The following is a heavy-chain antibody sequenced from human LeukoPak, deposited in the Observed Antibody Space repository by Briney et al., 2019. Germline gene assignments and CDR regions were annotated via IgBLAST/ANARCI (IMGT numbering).Heavy chain of an antibody. D-gene: IGHD2-8*01. CDR3: ARHNGWYDH. Sequence: GSLRLSCAVSGFTFSNAWMSWVRQAPGKGLEWVSYISSSASTMHYADSVKGRFTISRDNVKNSLYLQMNSLRAEDTAVYYCARHNGWYDHWGQGTLVTVSS. V-gene: IGHV3-48*04. CDR2: ISSSASTM. J-gene: IGHJ5*02. CDR1: GFTFSNAW.